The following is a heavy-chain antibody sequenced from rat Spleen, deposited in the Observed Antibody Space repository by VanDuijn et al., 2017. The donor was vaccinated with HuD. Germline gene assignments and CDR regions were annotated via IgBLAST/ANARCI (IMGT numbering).Heavy chain of an antibody. CDR1: GFTFSNYG. CDR2: INYDGRST. D-gene: IGHD1-11*01. V-gene: IGHV5-29*01. Sequence: EVQLVESGGGLVQPGRSLKLSCAASGFTFSNYGMHWIRQGPTKGLEWVATINYDGRSTFYRDSVKGRFTVSRDNAKSTLYLQMDSLRSEDTATYYCASLNYGRDYWGQGTLVTVSS. J-gene: IGHJ3*01. CDR3: ASLNYGRDY.